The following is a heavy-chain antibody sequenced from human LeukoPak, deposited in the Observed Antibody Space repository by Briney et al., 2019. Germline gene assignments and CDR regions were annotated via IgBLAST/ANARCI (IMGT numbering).Heavy chain of an antibody. CDR1: GGSISSSSYY. CDR2: IYYSGST. V-gene: IGHV4-39*01. J-gene: IGHJ4*02. Sequence: NPSGTLSLTCTVSGGSISSSSYYWGWIRQPPGKGLEWIGSIYYSGSTYYNPSLKSRVTISVDTSKNQFSLKLSSVTAADTAVYYCARQWLVSPLFDYWGQGTLVTVSS. CDR3: ARQWLVSPLFDY. D-gene: IGHD6-19*01.